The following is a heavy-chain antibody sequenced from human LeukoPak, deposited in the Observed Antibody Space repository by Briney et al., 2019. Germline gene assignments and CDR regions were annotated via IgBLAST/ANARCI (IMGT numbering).Heavy chain of an antibody. CDR3: TRHLGYCSSTSCSLRNYYYYYMDV. D-gene: IGHD2-2*01. CDR1: GFTFSGSA. V-gene: IGHV3-73*01. CDR2: IRSKANSYAT. Sequence: GGSLRLSCAASGFTFSGSAMHWVRQASGKGLEWVGRIRSKANSYATAYAASVKGRFTISRDDSKSTAYLQMNSLKTEDTAVYYCTRHLGYCSSTSCSLRNYYYYYMDVWGKGTTVTVSS. J-gene: IGHJ6*03.